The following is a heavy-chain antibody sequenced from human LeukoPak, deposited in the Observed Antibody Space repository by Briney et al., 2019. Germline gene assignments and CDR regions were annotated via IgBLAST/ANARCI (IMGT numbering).Heavy chain of an antibody. CDR1: GYSIRSAYY. D-gene: IGHD3-22*01. Sequence: PSETLSLTCTVSGYSIRSAYYWGWIRQSPGKGLEWIGYIYYSGNTNYNPSLKSRVSISIDTSKNQFSLQLSSVTAADTAVYYCARDRDSSGLRDFDLWGRGTLVTVSA. CDR2: IYYSGNT. V-gene: IGHV4-38-2*02. J-gene: IGHJ2*01. CDR3: ARDRDSSGLRDFDL.